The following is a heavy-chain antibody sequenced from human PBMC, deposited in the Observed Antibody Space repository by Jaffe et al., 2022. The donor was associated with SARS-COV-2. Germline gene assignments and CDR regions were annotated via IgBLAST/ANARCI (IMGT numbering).Heavy chain of an antibody. CDR3: ARDGTEYCSGGSCYGGDFDY. CDR2: IWYDGSNK. J-gene: IGHJ4*02. Sequence: QVQLVESGGGVVQPGRSLRLSCAASGFTFSSYGMHWVRQAPGKGLEWVAVIWYDGSNKYYADSVKGRFTISRDNSKNTLYLQMNSLRAEDTAVYYCARDGTEYCSGGSCYGGDFDYWGQGTLVTVSS. CDR1: GFTFSSYG. V-gene: IGHV3-33*01. D-gene: IGHD2-15*01.